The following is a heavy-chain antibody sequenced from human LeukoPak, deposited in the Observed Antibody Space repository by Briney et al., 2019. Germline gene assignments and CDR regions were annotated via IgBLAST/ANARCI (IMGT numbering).Heavy chain of an antibody. Sequence: SGGSLRLFCAASGFTFSSYSMNWVRQAPGKGLEWVSSISSSSSYIYYADSVKGRFTISRDNAKNSLYLQMNSLRAEDTAVYYCARGSSSQNYYYYYGMDVWGQGTTVTVSS. CDR1: GFTFSSYS. J-gene: IGHJ6*02. V-gene: IGHV3-21*01. CDR3: ARGSSSQNYYYYYGMDV. CDR2: ISSSSSYI. D-gene: IGHD6-13*01.